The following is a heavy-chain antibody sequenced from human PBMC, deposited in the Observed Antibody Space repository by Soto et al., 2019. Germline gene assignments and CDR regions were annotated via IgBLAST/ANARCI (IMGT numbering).Heavy chain of an antibody. CDR2: MNPNSGNT. CDR1: GYTFTSYD. CDR3: ARGVRDYVWGSYCVTAFEC. Sequence: GASVKVSCKASGYTFTSYDINWVRQATGQGLEWMGWMNPNSGNTGYAQKFQGRVTMNRHTSISTAYMELSSLRSEDTAVYYCARGVRDYVWGSYCVTAFECSGQRQSVTV. J-gene: IGHJ3*01. D-gene: IGHD3-16*01. V-gene: IGHV1-8*01.